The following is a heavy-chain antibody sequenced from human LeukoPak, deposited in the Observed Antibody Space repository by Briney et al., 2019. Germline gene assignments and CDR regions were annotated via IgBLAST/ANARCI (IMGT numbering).Heavy chain of an antibody. J-gene: IGHJ4*02. CDR3: VRDQFFSFDY. V-gene: IGHV3-48*02. CDR1: GFTVDSNY. D-gene: IGHD3-3*01. CDR2: ISGTSSLI. Sequence: TGGSLRLSCAASGFTVDSNYLSWVRQAPGKGLEWVSYISGTSSLIYYADSVKGRFTISRDNAKNSLYLQMNSLRDEDTAVYYCVRDQFFSFDYWGQGTLVTVSS.